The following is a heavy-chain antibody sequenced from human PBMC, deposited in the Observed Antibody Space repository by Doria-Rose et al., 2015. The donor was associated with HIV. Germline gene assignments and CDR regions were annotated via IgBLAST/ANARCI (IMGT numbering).Heavy chain of an antibody. CDR3: ARVLRGRWLDFDYYMDG. CDR2: IYYNGST. CDR1: GDSIRLYS. Sequence: SLTCTVYGDSIRLYSWTWIRQAPGKGLEWIGYIYYNGSTSYNPPLESRITISVDRSKSQVSLRLTSVTTADTAVYFCARVLRGRWLDFDYYMDGWGKGTSVTVSS. V-gene: IGHV4-59*13. D-gene: IGHD5-18*01. J-gene: IGHJ6*03.